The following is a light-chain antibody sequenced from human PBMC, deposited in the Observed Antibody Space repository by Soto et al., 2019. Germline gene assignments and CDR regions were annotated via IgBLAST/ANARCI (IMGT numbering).Light chain of an antibody. CDR1: QSIDNY. Sequence: DIQMTQSPSSLSASVGDRVTITCRASQSIDNYLNWYQQKPGKAPNLLIYAASTLLSGVPSRFSGRGSGTHFTLTISRLQPEDFATYYCQQSYRSPETFGQGTKVEIK. V-gene: IGKV1-39*01. CDR2: AAS. J-gene: IGKJ1*01. CDR3: QQSYRSPET.